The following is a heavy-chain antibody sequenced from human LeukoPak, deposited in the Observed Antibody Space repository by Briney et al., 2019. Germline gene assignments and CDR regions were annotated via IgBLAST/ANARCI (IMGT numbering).Heavy chain of an antibody. Sequence: GASVKVSRKASGYTFTDYSMHWVRQAPGQGLEWMGWIIPNSGGTNFAQKFQGRVTMTMDTSISTAYMELSRLRSDDTAVYYCARGPYSAYDYWGQGTLVTVSS. CDR1: GYTFTDYS. J-gene: IGHJ4*02. V-gene: IGHV1-2*02. CDR3: ARGPYSAYDY. D-gene: IGHD3-16*01. CDR2: IIPNSGGT.